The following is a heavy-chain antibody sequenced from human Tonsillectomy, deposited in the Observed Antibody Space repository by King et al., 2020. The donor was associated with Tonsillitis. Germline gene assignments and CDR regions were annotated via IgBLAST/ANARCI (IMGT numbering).Heavy chain of an antibody. D-gene: IGHD6-19*01. CDR2: ISWNSDTI. V-gene: IGHV3-9*01. Sequence: VQLVESGGGLVQPGRSLRLSCVVSGFTFDEYAMHWVRQVPGKGLEWVSGISWNSDTIGYADSVKGRFTISRDNAKNSLYLQMDRLRGADTALYFCAKDMAPDTTGWLNYWGQGTLVPDSS. CDR3: AKDMAPDTTGWLNY. J-gene: IGHJ4*02. CDR1: GFTFDEYA.